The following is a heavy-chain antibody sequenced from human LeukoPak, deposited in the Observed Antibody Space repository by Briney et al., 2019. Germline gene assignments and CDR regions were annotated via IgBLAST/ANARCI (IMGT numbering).Heavy chain of an antibody. V-gene: IGHV3-11*06. CDR2: ITSSSSYI. CDR3: ARASSSWYYFDY. Sequence: GGSLRLSCAASGFTFSDYYMSWIRQAPGKGLEWVSSITSSSSYIYYADSVKGRFTVSRDNAKNSLYLQMNSLRAEDTAVYYCARASSSWYYFDYWGQGTLVTVSS. CDR1: GFTFSDYY. D-gene: IGHD6-13*01. J-gene: IGHJ4*02.